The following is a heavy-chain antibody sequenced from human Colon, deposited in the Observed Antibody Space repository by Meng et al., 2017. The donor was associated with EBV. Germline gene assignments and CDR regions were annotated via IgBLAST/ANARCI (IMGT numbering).Heavy chain of an antibody. D-gene: IGHD5-18*01. CDR2: ISYGGST. CDR3: ARGIQIWHEIDY. Sequence: QLPRHDAGQELVKPSETLSLPCTVSGGSISRSSFSCAWIRQPPGKGLEWIGGISYGGSTSYNPSLKSRVTISIDTSKNQFSLSLTSVTAADTAIYYCARGIQIWHEIDYWGQGTLVTVSS. J-gene: IGHJ4*02. CDR1: GGSISRSSFS. V-gene: IGHV4-39*07.